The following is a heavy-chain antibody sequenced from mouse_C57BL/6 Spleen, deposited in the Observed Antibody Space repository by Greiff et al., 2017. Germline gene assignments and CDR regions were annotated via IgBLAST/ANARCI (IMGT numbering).Heavy chain of an antibody. V-gene: IGHV5-17*01. CDR2: ISSGSSTI. CDR1: GFPFSDYG. J-gene: IGHJ2*01. Sequence: EVKVEESGGGLVKPGGSLKLSCAASGFPFSDYGMHWVRQAPEKGLEWVAYISSGSSTIYYADTVKGRFTISRDNAKNTLFLQMTSLRSEDTAMYYCARESTTRYFDYWGQGTTRTVSS. D-gene: IGHD1-1*01. CDR3: ARESTTRYFDY.